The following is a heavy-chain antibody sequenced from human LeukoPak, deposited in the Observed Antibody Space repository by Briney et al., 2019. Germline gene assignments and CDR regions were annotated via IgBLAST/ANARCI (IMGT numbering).Heavy chain of an antibody. CDR1: GGSFSGYY. Sequence: PSETLSLTCAVYGGSFSGYYWSWIRQPPGKGLEWIGEINHSGSTNYNPSLKSRVAISVDTSKNQFSLKLSSVTAADTAVYYCARGRAPDYWGQGTLVTVSS. CDR2: INHSGST. CDR3: ARGRAPDY. V-gene: IGHV4-34*01. J-gene: IGHJ4*02.